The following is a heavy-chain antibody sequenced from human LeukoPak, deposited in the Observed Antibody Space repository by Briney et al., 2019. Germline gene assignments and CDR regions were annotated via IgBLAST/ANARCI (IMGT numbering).Heavy chain of an antibody. CDR2: ISSTGST. CDR3: ARDQTYSGSGIYTYFDY. V-gene: IGHV4-61*02. D-gene: IGHD3-10*01. Sequence: TLSLTCTVSGGSISSGGHYWSWIRQPAGKGLGYLGRISSTGSTNYNPSLRSRVTISADTSKNPFSLKLTSVTAADTAVYYCARDQTYSGSGIYTYFDYWGQGILVTVSS. CDR1: GGSISSGGHY. J-gene: IGHJ4*02.